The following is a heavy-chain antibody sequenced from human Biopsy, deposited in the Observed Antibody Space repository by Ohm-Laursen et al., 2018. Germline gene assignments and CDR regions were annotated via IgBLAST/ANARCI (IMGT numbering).Heavy chain of an antibody. D-gene: IGHD5-18*01. J-gene: IGHJ4*02. Sequence: SETLSLTWAVSGGSFSGYYWTWIRQAPGKGLGLIGEINHSGNTNYNPSLKIRVTITVDTSKKQFPLKLSFVTAADTAVYYCARGDVTGDNFGYRLFDYWGRGTLVTISS. CDR1: GGSFSGYY. CDR3: ARGDVTGDNFGYRLFDY. V-gene: IGHV4-34*01. CDR2: INHSGNT.